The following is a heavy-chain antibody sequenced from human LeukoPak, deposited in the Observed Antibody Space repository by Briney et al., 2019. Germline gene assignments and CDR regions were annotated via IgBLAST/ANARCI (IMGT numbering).Heavy chain of an antibody. CDR1: GYTFTSYD. Sequence: ASVKVSCKASGYTFTSYDIKWVRQATGQGLEWMGWMNPNSGNTGYAQKFQGRVTMTRNTSISTAYMELSSLRSEDTAVYYCARSGAYGFRSGYYYVMSWGQGTLVTVSS. J-gene: IGHJ5*02. V-gene: IGHV1-8*01. CDR3: ARSGAYGFRSGYYYVMS. D-gene: IGHD3-22*01. CDR2: MNPNSGNT.